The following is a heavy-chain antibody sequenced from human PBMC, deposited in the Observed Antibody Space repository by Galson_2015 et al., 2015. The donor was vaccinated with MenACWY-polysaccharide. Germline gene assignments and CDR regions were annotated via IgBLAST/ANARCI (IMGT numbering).Heavy chain of an antibody. D-gene: IGHD3-10*01. CDR1: GFSVTATGVG. V-gene: IGHV2-5*02. J-gene: IGHJ4*02. CDR3: VRLRGGVSFDS. CDR2: IYWDGDK. Sequence: PALVKPTQTLSLTCTFSGFSVTATGVGVGWIRQPPGKAPEWLARIYWDGDKRFSPSLGARLTITKDTSRDQVVLTMTDMDPVDTATYYCVRLRGGVSFDSWGQGTL.